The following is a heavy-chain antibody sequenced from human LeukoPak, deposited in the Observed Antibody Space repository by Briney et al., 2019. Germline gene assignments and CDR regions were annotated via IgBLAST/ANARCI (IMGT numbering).Heavy chain of an antibody. CDR3: ARDTHSDYYDSSGYYYYYYGMDV. CDR2: IYYSEST. D-gene: IGHD3-22*01. V-gene: IGHV4-59*11. CDR1: GGSISSHY. Sequence: SETLSLTCTVSGGSISSHYWSWIRQPPGKGLEWMGYIYYSESTNYNPPLKTRVTITVDTSKNQFSLKLSSVTAADTAVYHCARDTHSDYYDSSGYYYYYYGMDVWGQGTTVTVSS. J-gene: IGHJ6*02.